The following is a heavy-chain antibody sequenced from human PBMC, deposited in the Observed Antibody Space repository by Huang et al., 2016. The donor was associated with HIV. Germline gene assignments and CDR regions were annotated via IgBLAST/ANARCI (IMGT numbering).Heavy chain of an antibody. J-gene: IGHJ3*01. CDR2: IIPGFGTR. CDR3: AKRGGAWGSPYAFDL. Sequence: QVQLVQSGAEVRKPGSSVKVSCRASGGSFNNFGINWVRRAPGQGLEGMGGIIPGFGTRNDAQRCKDRVTITADETTGVVHLEVTSLRSDDTAVYFCAKRGGAWGSPYAFDLWGPGTMVTVSS. V-gene: IGHV1-69*13. D-gene: IGHD3-16*01. CDR1: GGSFNNFG.